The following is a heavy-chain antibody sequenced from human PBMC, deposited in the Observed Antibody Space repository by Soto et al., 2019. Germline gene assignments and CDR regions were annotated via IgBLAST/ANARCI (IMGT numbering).Heavy chain of an antibody. CDR2: ISAYNGNT. CDR3: ARDGWYASSRTNSFDP. J-gene: IGHJ5*02. Sequence: GASVKVSCKASGYTFTSYGISWVRQAPGQGLEWMGWISAYNGNTNYAQKLQGRVTMTTDTSTSTAYMELRSLRSDDTAVYYCARDGWYASSRTNSFDPWGQGTLVTVSS. V-gene: IGHV1-18*04. CDR1: GYTFTSYG. D-gene: IGHD6-13*01.